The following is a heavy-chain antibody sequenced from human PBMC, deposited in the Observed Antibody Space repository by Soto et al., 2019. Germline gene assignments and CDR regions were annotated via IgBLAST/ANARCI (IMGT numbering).Heavy chain of an antibody. CDR3: ARGVQSTRVDYYYYYMDV. J-gene: IGHJ6*03. Sequence: GGSLRLSCAASGFTFSSYWIHWVRQAPGKGPVWVSRINSDGSSTSYTDSVKGRFTISRDNAKNTLYLQMNSLRAEDTAVYYCARGVQSTRVDYYYYYMDVWGKGTTVTVSS. D-gene: IGHD6-19*01. V-gene: IGHV3-74*01. CDR2: INSDGSST. CDR1: GFTFSSYW.